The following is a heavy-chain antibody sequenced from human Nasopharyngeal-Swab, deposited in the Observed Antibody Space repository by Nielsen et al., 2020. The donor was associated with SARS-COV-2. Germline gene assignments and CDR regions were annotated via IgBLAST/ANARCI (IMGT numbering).Heavy chain of an antibody. D-gene: IGHD3-3*01. J-gene: IGHJ3*01. CDR2: IYSGGDT. CDR3: SMNDFWSGYQDSFDV. Sequence: GGSLRLSCAAPGITISSIYMSWVRQAPGKGLEWVSVIYSGGDTYYADYVKGRFTISRDISKNTLYLQMNSLRAEDTTLYYCSMNDFWSGYQDSFDVWGQGTMVTVSS. CDR1: GITISSIY. V-gene: IGHV3-66*01.